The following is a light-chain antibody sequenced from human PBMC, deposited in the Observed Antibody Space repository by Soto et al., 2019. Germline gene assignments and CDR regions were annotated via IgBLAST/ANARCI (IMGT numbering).Light chain of an antibody. V-gene: IGKV1-5*03. CDR2: RAS. J-gene: IGKJ2*01. CDR1: QSINNW. CDR3: QQYHTYAT. Sequence: DIQMTQSPSTLSASVGDRVTITCRASQSINNWLAWYQQKPGKAPKLLICRASSLQSGVPSRFSGSGSGTEFTLTISSLQPDDFATYYCQQYHTYATFGQGTKLEIK.